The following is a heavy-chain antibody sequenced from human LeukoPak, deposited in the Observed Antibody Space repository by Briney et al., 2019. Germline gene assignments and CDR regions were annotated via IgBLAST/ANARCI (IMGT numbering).Heavy chain of an antibody. J-gene: IGHJ4*02. V-gene: IGHV3-23*01. CDR1: GFTLSSYA. CDR3: AKGDGPFDY. Sequence: GGSLRLSCAASGFTLSSYAMSWVRQAPGKGLEWVSGISGGGGSTYYADSVKGRSTIPRDNSKNTLYLQMNSLRAEDTAVYYCAKGDGPFDYWGQGTLVTVSS. CDR2: ISGGGGST.